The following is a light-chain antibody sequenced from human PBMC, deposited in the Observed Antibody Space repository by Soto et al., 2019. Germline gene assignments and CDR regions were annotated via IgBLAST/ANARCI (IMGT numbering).Light chain of an antibody. CDR2: DAS. Sequence: TNSQANLSLKNRERATLSCRASQSVSSYLAWSQQKPGQAPRLLIYDASNSATGIPARFSGSVSGTDFTLTIISLQQEDFAVYCSQQRSNLPLSFGG. V-gene: IGKV3-11*01. CDR3: QQRSNLPLS. CDR1: QSVSSY. J-gene: IGKJ4*01.